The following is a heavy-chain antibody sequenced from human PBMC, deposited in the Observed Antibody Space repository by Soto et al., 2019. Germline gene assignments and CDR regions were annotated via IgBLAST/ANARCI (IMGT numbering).Heavy chain of an antibody. V-gene: IGHV1-18*03. CDR3: AIPIDTVMVFRY. Sequence: QVQLVQSGAEVKKPGASVKVSCKASDKTFLSYGISWVRQGPGQGLEWMGWISPYNGNKNYAQKLQGRVTMTKDTNTRSAYMELRRVRADDMSVYSCAIPIDTVMVFRYWGQGTLVTVSS. CDR2: ISPYNGNK. CDR1: DKTFLSYG. J-gene: IGHJ4*02. D-gene: IGHD5-18*01.